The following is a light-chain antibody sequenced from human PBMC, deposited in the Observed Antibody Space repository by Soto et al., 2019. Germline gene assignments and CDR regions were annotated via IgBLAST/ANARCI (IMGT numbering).Light chain of an antibody. CDR3: QQYGSSPYT. Sequence: EILLTQSPGTLSLSPGDRATLSCRASQNIISNYLAWYQHKPGQAPRLLIHGASSRATGIPDRFSGSGSGTDFTLTIGRLEPEDFAVYYCQQYGSSPYTFGQGTKLETK. CDR2: GAS. CDR1: QNIISNY. V-gene: IGKV3-20*01. J-gene: IGKJ2*01.